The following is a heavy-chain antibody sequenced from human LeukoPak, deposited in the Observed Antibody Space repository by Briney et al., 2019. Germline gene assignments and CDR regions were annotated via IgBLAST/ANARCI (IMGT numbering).Heavy chain of an antibody. CDR3: ARPSERGYSSPIFY. CDR1: GYSFNNYW. CDR2: IYPGDSDT. J-gene: IGHJ4*02. D-gene: IGHD6-13*01. Sequence: GESLKISCEGSGYSFNNYWIVWVRQMPGEGLEWMGIIYPGDSDTRYSPSFQGLVTISVDKSISTAYLQWSSLKASDTAMYYCARPSERGYSSPIFYWGQGTLVTVSS. V-gene: IGHV5-51*01.